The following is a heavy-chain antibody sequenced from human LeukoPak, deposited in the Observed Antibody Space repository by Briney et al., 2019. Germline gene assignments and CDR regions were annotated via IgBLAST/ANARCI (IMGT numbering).Heavy chain of an antibody. Sequence: SETLSLTCTVSGGSISSSSYYWGWIRQPPGKGLEWIGSIYYSGSTYYNPSLKSRVTISVDMSKNQFSPKLSSVTAADTAVYYCARHSTYYYDSSGYYPYYFDYWGQGTLVTVSS. CDR2: IYYSGST. CDR1: GGSISSSSYY. J-gene: IGHJ4*02. D-gene: IGHD3-22*01. V-gene: IGHV4-39*01. CDR3: ARHSTYYYDSSGYYPYYFDY.